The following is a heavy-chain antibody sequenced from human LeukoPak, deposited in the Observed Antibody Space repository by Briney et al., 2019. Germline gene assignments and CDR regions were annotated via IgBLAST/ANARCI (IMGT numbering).Heavy chain of an antibody. J-gene: IGHJ4*02. Sequence: GGSLRLSCAASGFTFSSYSMNWVRQAPGKGLEWVSAIGDSGDSTYYADSVKGRFTISRDTSKNTLYLQMNSLRAEDTAVYYCARDSPVCSYWGQGTLVTVSS. CDR3: ARDSPVCSY. CDR2: IGDSGDST. CDR1: GFTFSSYS. D-gene: IGHD3-10*02. V-gene: IGHV3-23*01.